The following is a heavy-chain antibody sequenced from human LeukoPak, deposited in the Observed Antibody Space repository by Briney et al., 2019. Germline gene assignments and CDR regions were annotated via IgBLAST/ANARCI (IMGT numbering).Heavy chain of an antibody. CDR3: ARDPYGSATYYGLDY. CDR1: GFPFSSYG. V-gene: IGHV3-33*01. D-gene: IGHD3-10*01. CDR2: IWYDGSNK. J-gene: IGHJ4*02. Sequence: GGSLRLSCAASGFPFSSYGMHWVRQAPGKGLEWVAVIWYDGSNKYYADSVKGRVTISRDNSKNTLYLQMNSLRAEDTAVYYCARDPYGSATYYGLDYCGQGTLVTVSS.